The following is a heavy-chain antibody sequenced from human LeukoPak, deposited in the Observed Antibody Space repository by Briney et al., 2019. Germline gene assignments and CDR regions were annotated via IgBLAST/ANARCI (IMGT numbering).Heavy chain of an antibody. CDR1: GFTFSSYW. CDR3: AREFRVLPDM. Sequence: GGALRLSCAASGFTFSSYWMHWVRQAPGKGRVWVSRINSDGSSTNYADSVKGRFTISRDNAMHTLYLQINSLRAEDTAVYYCAREFRVLPDMWGQGTMVTVSS. V-gene: IGHV3-74*01. D-gene: IGHD3-10*01. CDR2: INSDGSST. J-gene: IGHJ3*02.